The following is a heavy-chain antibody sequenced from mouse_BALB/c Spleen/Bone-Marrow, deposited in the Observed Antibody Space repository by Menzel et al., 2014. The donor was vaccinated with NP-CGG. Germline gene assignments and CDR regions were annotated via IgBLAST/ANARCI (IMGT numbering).Heavy chain of an antibody. CDR1: GFDFSRYW. CDR3: AKLGYYGWFAY. J-gene: IGHJ3*01. D-gene: IGHD2-3*01. V-gene: IGHV4-1*02. CDR2: INPESNTI. Sequence: DVKLVESGGGLVQPGGSLKLSCAASGFDFSRYWTSWVRQAPGKGLQWIGEINPESNTINYSPSLKDKFIISRDNAKNTLYLQMSKVKSEDAALYCCAKLGYYGWFAYWGQGTLVTVSA.